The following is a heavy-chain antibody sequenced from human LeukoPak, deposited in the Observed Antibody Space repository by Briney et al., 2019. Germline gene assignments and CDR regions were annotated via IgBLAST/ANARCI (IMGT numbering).Heavy chain of an antibody. CDR1: GGSISSGSYY. V-gene: IGHV4-61*02. J-gene: IGHJ6*03. CDR3: ARDLRSLDHYYYMDV. CDR2: IYTSGST. Sequence: SETLSLTCTVSGGSISSGSYYWSWIRQPAGKGLEWIGRIYTSGSTNYNPSLKSRVTISVDTSKNQFSLKLSSVTAADTAVYYCARDLRSLDHYYYMDVWGKGTTVTVSS.